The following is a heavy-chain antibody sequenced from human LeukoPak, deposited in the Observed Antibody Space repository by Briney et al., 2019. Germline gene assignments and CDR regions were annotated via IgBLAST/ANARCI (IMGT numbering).Heavy chain of an antibody. CDR1: GYTFTGYY. Sequence: ASVKVSCKASGYTFTGYYMHWVRQAPGQGLEWMGWINPNSGGTNYAQKFQGWVTMARDTSISTAYMELSRLRSDDTAVYYCARGGIYSSSWYGFTDAFDIWGQGTMVTVSS. J-gene: IGHJ3*02. D-gene: IGHD6-13*01. V-gene: IGHV1-2*04. CDR2: INPNSGGT. CDR3: ARGGIYSSSWYGFTDAFDI.